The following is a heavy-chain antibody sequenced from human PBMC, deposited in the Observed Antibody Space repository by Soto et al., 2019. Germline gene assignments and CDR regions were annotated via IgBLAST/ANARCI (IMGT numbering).Heavy chain of an antibody. D-gene: IGHD6-19*01. V-gene: IGHV1-2*02. J-gene: IGHJ4*02. CDR3: TRASAVAGGSSNSLPNDY. CDR1: GYTFTDYY. CDR2: INPSSGAT. Sequence: ASVKVSCKASGYTFTDYYMHWVRQAPGQGLEWMGWINPSSGATSYAQNFQGRVTMTRDTSISTFYMELSRLSSNDTAIYYCTRASAVAGGSSNSLPNDYWGQGTLVTVSS.